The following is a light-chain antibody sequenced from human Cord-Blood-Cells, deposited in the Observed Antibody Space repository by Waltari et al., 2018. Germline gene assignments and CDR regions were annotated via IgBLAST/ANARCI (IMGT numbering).Light chain of an antibody. J-gene: IGLJ2*01. Sequence: NFMLTQPHSVSESPGKTVTIPCTRTSGSIASNYGQWYPQRPGSAPTTVIYEDNQRPSGVPDRFSGSIDSSSNSASLTISGLKTEDEADYYCQSYDSSNRVFGGGTKLTVL. CDR2: EDN. V-gene: IGLV6-57*03. CDR1: SGSIASNY. CDR3: QSYDSSNRV.